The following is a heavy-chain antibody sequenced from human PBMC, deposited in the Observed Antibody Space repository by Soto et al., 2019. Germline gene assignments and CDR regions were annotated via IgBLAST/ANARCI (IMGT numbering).Heavy chain of an antibody. V-gene: IGHV3-74*03. CDR1: GFTFSSYW. J-gene: IGHJ4*02. D-gene: IGHD5-12*01. CDR2: INNDGSST. CDR3: ARDRGYGTPFDY. Sequence: LRLSCAASGFTFSSYWIHWVRQAPGKGPVWVSRINNDGSSTMYADSVKGRFTISRDNAKNTLYLQMNSLRAENTAVYYCARDRGYGTPFDYWGQGTLVTVSS.